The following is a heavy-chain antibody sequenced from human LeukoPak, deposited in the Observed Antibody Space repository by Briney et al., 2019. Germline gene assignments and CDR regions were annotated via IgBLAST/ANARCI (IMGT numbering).Heavy chain of an antibody. V-gene: IGHV1-2*02. D-gene: IGHD5-18*01. Sequence: ASVKVSCTASGYTFTGYYMHWVRQAPGQGLEWMGWINPNSGGTNYAQKFQGRVTMTRDTSISTAHMELSRLRSDDTAVYYCARDGATAMAGYYYYGMDVWGQGTTVTVSS. J-gene: IGHJ6*02. CDR3: ARDGATAMAGYYYYGMDV. CDR1: GYTFTGYY. CDR2: INPNSGGT.